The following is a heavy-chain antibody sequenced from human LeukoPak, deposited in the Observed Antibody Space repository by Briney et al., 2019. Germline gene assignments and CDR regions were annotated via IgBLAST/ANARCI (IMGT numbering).Heavy chain of an antibody. CDR2: INTDGSTT. V-gene: IGHV3-74*01. Sequence: GGSLRLSCAASGFTFDDYAMHWVRQAPGKGLVWVSRINTDGSTTTYADSVKGRFSISRDNAKNTVYLQMNNLRAEDTAVYFCARWSTTPDTEAGDYWGQGTLVTVSS. D-gene: IGHD1/OR15-1a*01. CDR3: ARWSTTPDTEAGDY. CDR1: GFTFDDYA. J-gene: IGHJ4*02.